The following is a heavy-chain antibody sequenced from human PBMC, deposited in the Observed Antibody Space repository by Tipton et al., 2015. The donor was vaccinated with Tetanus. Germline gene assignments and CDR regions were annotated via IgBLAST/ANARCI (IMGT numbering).Heavy chain of an antibody. CDR3: AKGQHFDLWSGYVNLFDP. Sequence: SLRLSCAASGFTFSTYGMTWVRQVPGKGLEWVSGLSGSGTSTYYADSVKGRFTISRDNSKDTLYLQMNSLRAEDSAVYYCAKGQHFDLWSGYVNLFDPWGQGTRVTVSS. V-gene: IGHV3-23*01. D-gene: IGHD3-3*01. CDR1: GFTFSTYG. J-gene: IGHJ5*02. CDR2: LSGSGTST.